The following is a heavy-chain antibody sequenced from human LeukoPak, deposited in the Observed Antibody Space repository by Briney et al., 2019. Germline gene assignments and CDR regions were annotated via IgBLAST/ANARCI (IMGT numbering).Heavy chain of an antibody. CDR2: TYYRSKWYN. J-gene: IGHJ4*02. CDR3: ARGPVDYYDSSGYYTALHFDY. V-gene: IGHV6-1*01. CDR1: GDSVSSKSAG. D-gene: IGHD3-22*01. Sequence: SQTLSLTCAISGDSVSSKSAGWNWIRQSPSRGLEWLGRTYYRSKWYNDYAVSVKSRITINPDTSKNQFSLQLNSVTPEDTAVYYCARGPVDYYDSSGYYTALHFDYWGQGTLVTVSS.